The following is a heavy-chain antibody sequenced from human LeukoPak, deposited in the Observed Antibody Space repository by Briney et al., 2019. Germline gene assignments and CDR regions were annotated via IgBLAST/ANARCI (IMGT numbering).Heavy chain of an antibody. Sequence: SETLSLTCTVSGDSISSSSFYWGWIRQPPGRGLEWIGSIYYSGSTYYDPSLKSRVTISVDTSKNQFSLKLSSVTAADTAVYYCARLRGYTSSARGYVEYWGQGTLVTVSS. D-gene: IGHD6-13*01. CDR1: GDSISSSSFY. CDR3: ARLRGYTSSARGYVEY. CDR2: IYYSGST. J-gene: IGHJ4*02. V-gene: IGHV4-39*01.